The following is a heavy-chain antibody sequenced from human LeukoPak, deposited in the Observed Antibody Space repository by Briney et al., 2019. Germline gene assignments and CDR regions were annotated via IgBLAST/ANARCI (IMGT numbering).Heavy chain of an antibody. V-gene: IGHV3-21*01. CDR1: GFTFSGYS. CDR2: ITSSSSYI. J-gene: IGHJ4*02. D-gene: IGHD2-2*01. Sequence: GGSLRLSCATSGFTFSGYSMNWVRQAPGKGLEWVSSITSSSSYIYYADSVKGRFTISRYNAKNSLYLQMSSLRDEDTAVYYCARGETSWTLHNDYWGQGTLVTVS. CDR3: ARGETSWTLHNDY.